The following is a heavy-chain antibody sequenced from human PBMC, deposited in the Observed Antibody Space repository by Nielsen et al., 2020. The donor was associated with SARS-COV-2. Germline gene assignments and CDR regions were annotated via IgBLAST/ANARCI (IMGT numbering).Heavy chain of an antibody. V-gene: IGHV1-2*04. CDR2: INPNSGGT. D-gene: IGHD4-17*01. CDR1: GYTFTGYY. J-gene: IGHJ6*02. CDR3: ARDDTVTMYYYSYYGMDV. Sequence: VSCKASGYTFTGYYMHWVRQAPGQGLEWMGWINPNSGGTNYAQKFQGWVTMTRDTSISTAYMELSRLRSDDTAVYYCARDDTVTMYYYSYYGMDVWGQGTTVTVSS.